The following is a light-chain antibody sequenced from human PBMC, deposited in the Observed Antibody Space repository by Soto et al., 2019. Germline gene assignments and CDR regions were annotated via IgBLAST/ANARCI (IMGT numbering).Light chain of an antibody. Sequence: DFEMTQYPSTLAASIGDGVTITCRASESISGCLAWYQQQPGKAPKLLIYDASNLESGVPSRFSGSGSGTEFTLAISSLQPDDFATYYCQQYNNYPRTFGQRTNVDI. CDR1: ESISGC. CDR2: DAS. V-gene: IGKV1-5*01. CDR3: QQYNNYPRT. J-gene: IGKJ1*01.